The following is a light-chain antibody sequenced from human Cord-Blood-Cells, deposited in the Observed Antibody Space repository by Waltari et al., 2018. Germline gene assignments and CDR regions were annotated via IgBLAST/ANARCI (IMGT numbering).Light chain of an antibody. V-gene: IGKV3-20*01. CDR1: QSVSSRY. Sequence: EIVFTHYPGTLPLSQGERASLSCRASQSVSSRYVAWYQQEPGQAPRPLIFGASSRAIGIPDRFSGSGSGTDFTLTISRLEPEDFAVYYCQQYGSSPRRTFGQGTKVEIK. CDR3: QQYGSSPRRT. J-gene: IGKJ1*01. CDR2: GAS.